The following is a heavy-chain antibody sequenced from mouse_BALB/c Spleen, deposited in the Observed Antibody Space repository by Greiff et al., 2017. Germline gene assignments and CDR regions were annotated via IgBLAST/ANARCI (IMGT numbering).Heavy chain of an antibody. CDR2: IWSGGST. CDR1: GFSLTSYG. CDR3: ARNRGYYGWDAMDY. Sequence: QVQLQQPGPGLVQPSQSLSITCTVSGFSLTSYGVHWVRQSPGKGLEWLGVIWSGGSTDYNAAFISRLSISKDNSKSQVFFKMNSLQANDTAIYYCARNRGYYGWDAMDYWGQGTSVTVSS. V-gene: IGHV2-2*02. D-gene: IGHD1-2*01. J-gene: IGHJ4*01.